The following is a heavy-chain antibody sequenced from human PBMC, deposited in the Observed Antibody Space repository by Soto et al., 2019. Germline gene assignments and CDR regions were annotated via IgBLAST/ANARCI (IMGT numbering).Heavy chain of an antibody. D-gene: IGHD3-9*01. Sequence: QVQLVQSGAEVKKPGASVKVSCKASGYTFTSYDINWVRQATGQGLEWMGWMNPNSGNTGNAQKVQGRVTMTRNTSISTAYMELSSLRSEDTAVYYCARASVLRYFDWLLNYYYYMDVWGKGTTVTVSS. CDR2: MNPNSGNT. J-gene: IGHJ6*03. CDR1: GYTFTSYD. V-gene: IGHV1-8*01. CDR3: ARASVLRYFDWLLNYYYYMDV.